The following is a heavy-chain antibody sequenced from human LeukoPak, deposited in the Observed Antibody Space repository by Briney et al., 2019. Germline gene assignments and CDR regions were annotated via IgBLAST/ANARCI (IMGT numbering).Heavy chain of an antibody. D-gene: IGHD3-10*01. V-gene: IGHV4-39*07. Sequence: SETLSLTCTVSGGSISSSSYCWGWIRQPPGKGLEWIGSIYYSGSTYYNPSLKSRVTISVDTSKNQFSLKLSSVTAADTAVYYCARHRPTTMVRGVIIFFDYWGQGTLVTVSS. J-gene: IGHJ4*02. CDR2: IYYSGST. CDR1: GGSISSSSYC. CDR3: ARHRPTTMVRGVIIFFDY.